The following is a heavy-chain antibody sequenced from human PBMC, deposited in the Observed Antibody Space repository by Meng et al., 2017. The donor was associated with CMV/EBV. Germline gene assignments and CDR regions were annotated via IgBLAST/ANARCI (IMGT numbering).Heavy chain of an antibody. V-gene: IGHV1-2*02. CDR2: IHPQSGVT. CDR1: GYSFSDYY. Sequence: ASVKVSCKASGYSFSDYYMHWVRQAPGQGLEWMGWIHPQSGVTNYAQKFQARVTLTRDTSINTGYMELSRLTSDDTAVYYCARDKNWGPDYWGQGTLVTVSS. D-gene: IGHD7-27*01. CDR3: ARDKNWGPDY. J-gene: IGHJ4*02.